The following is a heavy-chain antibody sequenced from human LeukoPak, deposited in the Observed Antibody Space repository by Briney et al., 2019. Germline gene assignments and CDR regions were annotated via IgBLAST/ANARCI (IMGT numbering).Heavy chain of an antibody. J-gene: IGHJ5*02. CDR2: IYPGDSDT. CDR3: ARHITSQGWFDP. Sequence: GESLKISCKGFAYSFTSYCFGWWRQMPGKGLEWMGIIYPGDSDTRYSPSFQGQVTISADKSISTAYLQWSSLKASDTAMYYCARHITSQGWFDPWGQGTLVTVSS. CDR1: AYSFTSYC. V-gene: IGHV5-51*01. D-gene: IGHD1-14*01.